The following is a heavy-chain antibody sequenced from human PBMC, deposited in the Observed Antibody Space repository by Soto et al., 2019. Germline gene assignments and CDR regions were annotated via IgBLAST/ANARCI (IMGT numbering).Heavy chain of an antibody. V-gene: IGHV3-23*01. Sequence: GWSLRLSCASSVFTFISYAMSWVRQAPGKGLEWVSAISGSGGSTYYADSVKGRFTISRDNSKNTLYLQMNSLRAEDTAVYYCAKDLTNYYDSSGYYYSGDYWGQGTLVTVS. CDR3: AKDLTNYYDSSGYYYSGDY. CDR1: VFTFISYA. CDR2: ISGSGGST. D-gene: IGHD3-22*01. J-gene: IGHJ4*02.